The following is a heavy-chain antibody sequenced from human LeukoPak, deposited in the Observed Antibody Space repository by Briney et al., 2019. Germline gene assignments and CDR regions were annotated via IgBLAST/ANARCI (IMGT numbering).Heavy chain of an antibody. CDR3: VLRGAVAGADF. CDR2: ISSSGSPI. CDR1: VFTFSSYE. D-gene: IGHD6-19*01. Sequence: PGGSLRLSCTVSVFTFSSYEMKWVRQAPGKGLEWVSYISSSGSPIYYADSVEGRFTISRDNAKNSLYLQMNSLRAEVTAVYYCVLRGAVAGADFWGQGTLATVSS. J-gene: IGHJ4*02. V-gene: IGHV3-48*03.